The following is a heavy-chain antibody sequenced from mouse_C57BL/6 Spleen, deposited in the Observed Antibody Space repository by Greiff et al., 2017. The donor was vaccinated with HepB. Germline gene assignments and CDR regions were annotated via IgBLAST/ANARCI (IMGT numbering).Heavy chain of an antibody. J-gene: IGHJ4*01. CDR3: ARGIYYDYDVAMDY. V-gene: IGHV3-6*01. D-gene: IGHD2-4*01. CDR2: ISYDGSN. CDR1: GYSITSGYY. Sequence: EVQLQESGPGLMKPSQSLSLTCSVTGYSITSGYYWNWIRQFPGNKLEWMGYISYDGSNNYNPSLKNRISITRDTSKNQFFLKLNSVTTEDTATYYCARGIYYDYDVAMDYWGQGTSVTVSS.